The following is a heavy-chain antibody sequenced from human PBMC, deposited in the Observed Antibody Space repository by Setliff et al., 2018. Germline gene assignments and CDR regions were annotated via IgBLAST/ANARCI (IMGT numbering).Heavy chain of an antibody. CDR2: LIPFFGTT. CDR3: ARDSRQWLKGGASGDMDI. D-gene: IGHD6-19*01. V-gene: IGHV1-69*13. J-gene: IGHJ6*02. CDR1: GGTFSSFA. Sequence: SVKVSCKTSGGTFSSFAVSRVRQAPGQRPEWMGRLIPFFGTTIYAQKFQGRVTITADQSTSTVFMELNSLRSEDTAFYYCARDSRQWLKGGASGDMDIWGQGTAVTVSS.